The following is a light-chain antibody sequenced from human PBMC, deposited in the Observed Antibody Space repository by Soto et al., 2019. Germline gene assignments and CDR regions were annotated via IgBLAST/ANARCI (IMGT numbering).Light chain of an antibody. CDR3: QQAYSFPIT. CDR2: GAS. V-gene: IGKV1D-12*01. Sequence: DIQLTQSPSSLSASVGDRVTITCRAGQDIAGYLAWYQHKPGRTPELLIHGASRLQSGVPARFSGSGSGTDFTLSINSLQPEDFATYYCQQAYSFPITFGQGTRLEIK. J-gene: IGKJ5*01. CDR1: QDIAGY.